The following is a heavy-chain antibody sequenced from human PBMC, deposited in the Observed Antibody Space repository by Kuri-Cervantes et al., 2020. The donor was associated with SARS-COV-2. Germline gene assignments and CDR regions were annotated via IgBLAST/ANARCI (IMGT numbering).Heavy chain of an antibody. CDR1: GFTVSSNY. J-gene: IGHJ4*02. CDR3: AREGVWGDYPFDY. CDR2: IYSGGST. D-gene: IGHD4-17*01. V-gene: IGHV3-66*01. Sequence: LSLTCAASGFTVSSNYMSWVRQAPGKGLEWVSVIYSGGSTYYADSVKGRFAISRDNSKNTLYLQMNSLRAEDTAVYYCAREGVWGDYPFDYWGQGTLVTVSS.